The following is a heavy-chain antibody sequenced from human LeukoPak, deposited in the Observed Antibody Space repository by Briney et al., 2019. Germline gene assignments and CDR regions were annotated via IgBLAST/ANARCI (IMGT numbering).Heavy chain of an antibody. D-gene: IGHD2-2*01. CDR2: INPNSGGT. V-gene: IGHV1-2*02. J-gene: IGHJ6*03. CDR1: GYTFIDYY. Sequence: ASVKVSCKASGYTFIDYYMHWVRQAPGQGLEWMGLINPNSGGTKYAQKFQGRVTMTRDTSISTAYMELSGVRYDDTAVYYCARDKSCSTSSCGNSHMDVWGKGTTVTVSS. CDR3: ARDKSCSTSSCGNSHMDV.